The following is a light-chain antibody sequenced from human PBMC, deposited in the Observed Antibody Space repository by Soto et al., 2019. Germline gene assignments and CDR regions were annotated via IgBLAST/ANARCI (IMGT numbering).Light chain of an antibody. V-gene: IGKV4-1*01. CDR2: WAS. CDR1: QSVLYSSNNKNY. Sequence: DIVMTQSPDSLAVSLGERATINCKSSQSVLYSSNNKNYLAWYQQKPGQPPKLLIYWASTRKSGVPDRFSGSGSGTDLTLTISSLQAEDVAVYYCQQYYSTPWPFGQGTKVEIK. CDR3: QQYYSTPWP. J-gene: IGKJ1*01.